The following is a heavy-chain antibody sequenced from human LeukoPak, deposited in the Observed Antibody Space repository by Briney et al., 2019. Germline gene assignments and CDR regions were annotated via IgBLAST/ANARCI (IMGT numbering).Heavy chain of an antibody. Sequence: SGGSLRLSCAASGFTFDDYGMSWVRQAPGKGLEWVAGMNWNGGNTGYADSVKGRFTISRDNAKNSLYLQMNSLRAEDTALYHVARSGPLRYFDWLFSGAFDIWGQGTMVTVSS. CDR3: ARSGPLRYFDWLFSGAFDI. V-gene: IGHV3-20*01. CDR2: MNWNGGNT. J-gene: IGHJ3*02. CDR1: GFTFDDYG. D-gene: IGHD3-9*01.